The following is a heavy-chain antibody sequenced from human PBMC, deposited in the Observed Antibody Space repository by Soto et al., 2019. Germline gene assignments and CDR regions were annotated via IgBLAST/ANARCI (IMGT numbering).Heavy chain of an antibody. J-gene: IGHJ3*02. CDR1: GFTVSSHA. CDR3: APRVSCSGGSCQYDAFAI. CDR2: ITADGGT. V-gene: IGHV3-23*01. Sequence: EVQVLESGGGLVQPGGSLRLSCEGSGFTVSSHAMTWIRQAPGKGPEWVSTITADGGTYYADSVKGRFAMSRDTSESTLYLHMNSLGAEDTAAYYCAPRVSCSGGSCQYDAFAIRGQGTMVTVAS. D-gene: IGHD2-15*01.